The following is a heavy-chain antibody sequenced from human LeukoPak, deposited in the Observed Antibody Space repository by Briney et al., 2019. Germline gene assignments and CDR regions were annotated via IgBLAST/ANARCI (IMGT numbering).Heavy chain of an antibody. Sequence: GASVKVSCKASGYTFITYGISWVRQAPGQGLEWMGWISAYNGNTNYAQKLQGRVTMTTDTSTSTAYMELRSLRSEDTAVYYCARSRGIRWLQPHFDYWGQGTLVTVSS. D-gene: IGHD5-24*01. V-gene: IGHV1-18*01. CDR3: ARSRGIRWLQPHFDY. J-gene: IGHJ4*02. CDR1: GYTFITYG. CDR2: ISAYNGNT.